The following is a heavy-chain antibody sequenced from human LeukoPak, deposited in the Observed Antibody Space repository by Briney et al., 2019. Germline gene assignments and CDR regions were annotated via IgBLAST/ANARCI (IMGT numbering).Heavy chain of an antibody. CDR2: TNPNSGNT. J-gene: IGHJ6*03. CDR3: ARGREGGSYLYYYYYYYMDV. V-gene: IGHV1-8*01. CDR1: GYTFTSYD. D-gene: IGHD1-26*01. Sequence: GASVKVSCKASGYTFTSYDINWVRQATGQGLEWMGWTNPNSGNTGYAQKFQGRVTMTRNTSISTAYMELSSLRSEDTAVYYCARGREGGSYLYYYYYYYMDVWGKGTTVTVSS.